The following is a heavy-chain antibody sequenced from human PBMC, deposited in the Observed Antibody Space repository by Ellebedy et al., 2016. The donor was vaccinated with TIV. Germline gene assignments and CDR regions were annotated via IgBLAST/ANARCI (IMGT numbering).Heavy chain of an antibody. CDR1: GGTFSSYG. V-gene: IGHV1-69*13. CDR2: IIPIFGTA. J-gene: IGHJ2*01. CDR3: GTVPAVAGTALYWYFDL. Sequence: ASVKVSCKASGGTFSSYGISWVRQAPGQGLEWMGGIIPIFGTANYAQKFQGRVTITADESTSTAYMELSSLRSEDTAVYYCGTVPAVAGTALYWYFDLWGRGTLVSVSS. D-gene: IGHD6-19*01.